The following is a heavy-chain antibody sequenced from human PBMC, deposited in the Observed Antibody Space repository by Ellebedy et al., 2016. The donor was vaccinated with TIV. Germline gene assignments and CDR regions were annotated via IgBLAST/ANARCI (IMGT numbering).Heavy chain of an antibody. D-gene: IGHD3-9*01. CDR1: GFTFSSYA. Sequence: GESLKISCSVSGFTFSSYAMHWVRQAPGKGLQYVSAISSNGVTTDYADSVEGRFTISRDNSKNTLYLQMRSLRPADTAVYYCARVDYDILTGDTSTGDFDSWGQGTLVTVSS. J-gene: IGHJ4*02. V-gene: IGHV3-64D*09. CDR3: ARVDYDILTGDTSTGDFDS. CDR2: ISSNGVTT.